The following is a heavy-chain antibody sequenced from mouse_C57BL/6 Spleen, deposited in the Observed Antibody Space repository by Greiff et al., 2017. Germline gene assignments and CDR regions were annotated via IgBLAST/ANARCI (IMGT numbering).Heavy chain of an antibody. D-gene: IGHD1-1*01. CDR1: GYTFTSSW. Sequence: QVQLQQPGSELVKPGASVMLSCKASGYTFTSSWMHWVKQRPGQGLEWIGNINPSNGDTNSNEKFKSKAPLHVDKSSSTAYLQLSSQTSEDSAVYYCARRGFYYGTLWYFDVWGTGTTVTVSS. CDR3: ARRGFYYGTLWYFDV. CDR2: INPSNGDT. J-gene: IGHJ1*03. V-gene: IGHV1-53*01.